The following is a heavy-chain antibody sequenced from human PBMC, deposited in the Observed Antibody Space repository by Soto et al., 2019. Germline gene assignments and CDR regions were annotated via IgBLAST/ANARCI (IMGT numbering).Heavy chain of an antibody. CDR2: ITTSDDIT. Sequence: DVQLFESGGGLVEPGESLRLSCAASGFIFTDFAMSWVRQAPGQGLEWVSTITTSDDITYSADSVRGRFTISRDNSANTLFLQMSSLRGDDTSTYYCTKGDSSGYFDPSTGYSTPDHWGQGTLVTVSS. V-gene: IGHV3-23*01. CDR3: TKGDSSGYFDPSTGYSTPDH. CDR1: GFIFTDFA. D-gene: IGHD3-3*01. J-gene: IGHJ5*02.